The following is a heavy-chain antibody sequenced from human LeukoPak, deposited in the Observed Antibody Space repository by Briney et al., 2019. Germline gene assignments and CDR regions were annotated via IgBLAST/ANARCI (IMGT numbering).Heavy chain of an antibody. CDR2: ISSSGSTI. V-gene: IGHV3-48*03. CDR1: GFTFSSYE. Sequence: GASLRLSCAASGFTFSSYEMNWVRQTPGKGLEWVSYISSSGSTIYYADSVKGRFTISRDNAKNSLYLQMNSLRAEDTAVYYCARGIVPAAPVYFDYWGQGTLVTVSS. D-gene: IGHD2-2*01. J-gene: IGHJ4*02. CDR3: ARGIVPAAPVYFDY.